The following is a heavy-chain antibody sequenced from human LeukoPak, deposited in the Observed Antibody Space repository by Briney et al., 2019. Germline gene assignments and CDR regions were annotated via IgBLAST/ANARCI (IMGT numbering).Heavy chain of an antibody. CDR3: ARVGSSTYYYYYYMDV. D-gene: IGHD1-26*01. CDR1: GGTFSSYA. Sequence: LVKFSCKASGGTFSSYAISWVRQAPGQGLEWMGGIIPIFGTANYAQKFQGRVTITADESTSTAYMELSSLRSEDTAVYYCARVGSSTYYYYYYMDVWGKGTTVTVSS. J-gene: IGHJ6*03. V-gene: IGHV1-69*13. CDR2: IIPIFGTA.